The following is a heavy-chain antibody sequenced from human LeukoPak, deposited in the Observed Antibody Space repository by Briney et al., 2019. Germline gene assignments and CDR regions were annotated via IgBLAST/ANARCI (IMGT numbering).Heavy chain of an antibody. D-gene: IGHD1-26*01. CDR1: GVSFSGYY. CDR2: IYYSGST. Sequence: SETLSLTCAVYGVSFSGYYWSWIRQPPGKGLEWIGYIYYSGSTNYNPSLKSRVTISVDTSKNQFSLKLSSVTAADTAVYYCARDKELLLDYWGQGTLVTVSS. J-gene: IGHJ4*02. V-gene: IGHV4-59*01. CDR3: ARDKELLLDY.